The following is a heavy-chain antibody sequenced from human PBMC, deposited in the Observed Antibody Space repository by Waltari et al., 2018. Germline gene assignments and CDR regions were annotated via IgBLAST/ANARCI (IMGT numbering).Heavy chain of an antibody. CDR3: ASGSTGLGYYYYGMDV. J-gene: IGHJ6*02. CDR2: INHSGST. Sequence: QVQLQQWGAGLLKPSETLSLTCAVYGGSFSGYYWSWIRQPPGKGLEWIGEINHSGSTNYNPSRKSRVTISVDTSKNQFSLKLSSVTAADTAVYYCASGSTGLGYYYYGMDVWGQGTTVTVSS. CDR1: GGSFSGYY. V-gene: IGHV4-34*01. D-gene: IGHD1-1*01.